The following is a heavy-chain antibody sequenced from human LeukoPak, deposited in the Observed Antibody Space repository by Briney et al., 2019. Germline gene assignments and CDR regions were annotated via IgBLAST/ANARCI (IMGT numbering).Heavy chain of an antibody. V-gene: IGHV4-59*01. D-gene: IGHD1-26*01. Sequence: SETLSLTCTVSGGSISSYYWSWIRQPPGKGLEWIGYIYYSGSTNYNPSLKSRVTISVDTSKNQFSLKLSSVTAADTAVYYCARVLAEPSDAFDIWGQGTMVTVSS. J-gene: IGHJ3*02. CDR2: IYYSGST. CDR1: GGSISSYY. CDR3: ARVLAEPSDAFDI.